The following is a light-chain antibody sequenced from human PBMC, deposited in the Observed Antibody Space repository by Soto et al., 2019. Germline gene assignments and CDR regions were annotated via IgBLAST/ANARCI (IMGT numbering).Light chain of an antibody. CDR1: QGISNR. Sequence: DVQMTQSPSTLSASVGDRVTITCRASQGISNRLAWYQQKPGKAPKLLIYQASSLKSGVPSRFGGSGSGTEFTLTITSLQPDDFATYYCQQYNSPWTFGQGTKVDIK. CDR3: QQYNSPWT. J-gene: IGKJ1*01. CDR2: QAS. V-gene: IGKV1-5*03.